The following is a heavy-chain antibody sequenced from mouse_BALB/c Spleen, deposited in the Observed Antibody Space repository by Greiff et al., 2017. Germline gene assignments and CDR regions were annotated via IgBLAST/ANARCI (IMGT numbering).Heavy chain of an antibody. J-gene: IGHJ2*01. CDR3: ARYGYDKLDFDY. D-gene: IGHD2-2*01. CDR2: ISYSGST. V-gene: IGHV3-2*02. Sequence: EVKLVESGPGLVKPSQSLSLTCTVTGYSITSDYAWNWIRQFPGNKLEWMGYISYSGSTSYNPSLKSRISITRDTSKNQFFLQLNSVTTEDTATYYCARYGYDKLDFDYWGQGTTLTVSS. CDR1: GYSITSDYA.